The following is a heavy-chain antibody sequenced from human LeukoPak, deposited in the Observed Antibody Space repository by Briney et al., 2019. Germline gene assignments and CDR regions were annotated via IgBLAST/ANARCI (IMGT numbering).Heavy chain of an antibody. CDR2: IKQDGSEK. V-gene: IGHV3-7*03. Sequence: PGRSPPLSCAASGFPFSSYGMHWVRQAPGKGREWVANIKQDGSEKYYVDSVKGRFTISRDNAKNSLYLQMNSLRAEDTAVYYCARGGLRYFDWVLGGHGYFDLWGRGTLVTVSS. CDR3: ARGGLRYFDWVLGGHGYFDL. D-gene: IGHD3-9*01. CDR1: GFPFSSYG. J-gene: IGHJ2*01.